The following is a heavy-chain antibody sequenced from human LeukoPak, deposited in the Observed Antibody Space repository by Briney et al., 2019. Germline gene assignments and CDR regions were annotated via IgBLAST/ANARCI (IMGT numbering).Heavy chain of an antibody. Sequence: SETLSLTCTVSGGSISSYYWSWIRQPRGKGLEWIGYIYYSGSTNYNPSLKSRVTISVDTSKNQFSLKLSSVTAADTAVYYCARTYSSGWIFDYWGQGTLVTVSS. CDR1: GGSISSYY. D-gene: IGHD6-19*01. CDR3: ARTYSSGWIFDY. CDR2: IYYSGST. V-gene: IGHV4-59*01. J-gene: IGHJ4*02.